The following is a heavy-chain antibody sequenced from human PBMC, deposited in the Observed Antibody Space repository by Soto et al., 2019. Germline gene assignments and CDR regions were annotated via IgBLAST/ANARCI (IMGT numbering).Heavy chain of an antibody. Sequence: SQTLSLTCAISGDSVSSNSAAWNWIRQSPSRGLEWLGRTYYRSKWYNDYAVSVKSRITINPDTSKNQFSLQLNSVTPEDTAVYYCARDPNSGWPYYYYGMDVWGQGTTVTVSS. CDR3: ARDPNSGWPYYYYGMDV. D-gene: IGHD6-19*01. CDR2: TYYRSKWYN. J-gene: IGHJ6*02. CDR1: GDSVSSNSAA. V-gene: IGHV6-1*01.